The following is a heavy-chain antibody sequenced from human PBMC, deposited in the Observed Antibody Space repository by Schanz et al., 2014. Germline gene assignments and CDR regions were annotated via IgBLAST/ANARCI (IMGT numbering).Heavy chain of an antibody. Sequence: VQLVESGGGLIQSGGSLRLSCAASDFSVSNYYMNWVRQAPGKGLEWVSIVSHDGFTKHYADSVKGRFSISRDNSKNTVYLQMNSLRPEDTAVYYCAKDENWALTDYWGQGTLVTVSS. J-gene: IGHJ4*02. CDR3: AKDENWALTDY. V-gene: IGHV3-30*18. D-gene: IGHD7-27*01. CDR2: VSHDGFTK. CDR1: DFSVSNYY.